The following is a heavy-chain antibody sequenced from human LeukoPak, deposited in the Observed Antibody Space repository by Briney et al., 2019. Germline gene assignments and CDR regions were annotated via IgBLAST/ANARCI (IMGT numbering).Heavy chain of an antibody. Sequence: SETLSLTCTVSGGSISSYYWSWIRQPPGKGREWIGYIYYSGSTNYNPSLKSRVTISVDTSKNQVSLKLSSVTAADTAVYYCAREVEDSYGAFDIWGQGTMVTVSS. V-gene: IGHV4-59*01. CDR2: IYYSGST. D-gene: IGHD3-16*01. J-gene: IGHJ3*02. CDR1: GGSISSYY. CDR3: AREVEDSYGAFDI.